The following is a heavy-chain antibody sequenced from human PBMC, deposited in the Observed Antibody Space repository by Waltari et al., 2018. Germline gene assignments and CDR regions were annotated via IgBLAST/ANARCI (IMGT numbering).Heavy chain of an antibody. CDR3: ARHRPGGYGMDV. D-gene: IGHD2-15*01. CDR1: GIHFSGYW. V-gene: IGHV3-74*01. Sequence: EVQLVESGGGLVQRGGSLSLFCEASGIHFSGYWMHWVRQVPGKGQVWVSAITSDGSRTRYADSVKGRFTISRDNAKNTLYLQMNSLRAEDTAVYYCARHRPGGYGMDVWGHGTTVTVSS. CDR2: ITSDGSRT. J-gene: IGHJ6*02.